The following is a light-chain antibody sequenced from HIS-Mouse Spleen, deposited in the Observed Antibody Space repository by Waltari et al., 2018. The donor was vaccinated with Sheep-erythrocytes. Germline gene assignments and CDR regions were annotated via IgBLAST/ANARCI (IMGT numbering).Light chain of an antibody. CDR3: CSYAGSSTPWV. CDR1: SSDVGRYNI. J-gene: IGLJ3*02. Sequence: QSALTQPASVSGSPGQSITISCTGTSSDVGRYNIVSCYQQHPGKAPKLMIYEGSKRPSGVSNRFSGSKSGNTASLTISGLQAEDEADYYCCSYAGSSTPWVFGGGTKLTVL. CDR2: EGS. V-gene: IGLV2-23*01.